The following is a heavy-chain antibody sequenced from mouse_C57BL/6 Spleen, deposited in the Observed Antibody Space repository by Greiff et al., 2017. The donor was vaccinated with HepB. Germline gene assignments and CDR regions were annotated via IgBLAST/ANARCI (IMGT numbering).Heavy chain of an antibody. J-gene: IGHJ3*01. D-gene: IGHD1-1*02. CDR2: ISDGGSYT. CDR3: AREDYGCAY. Sequence: DVHLVESGGGLVKPGGSLKLSCAASGFTFSSYAMSWVRQTPEKRLEWVATISDGGSYTYCPENVKGRFTISRDNAKNNQYLQMSHLKSEDTAMYYCAREDYGCAYWGQGTLVTVSA. CDR1: GFTFSSYA. V-gene: IGHV5-4*01.